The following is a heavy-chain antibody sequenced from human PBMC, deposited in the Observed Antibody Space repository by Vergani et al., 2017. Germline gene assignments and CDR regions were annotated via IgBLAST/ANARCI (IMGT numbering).Heavy chain of an antibody. CDR1: GGSVSSGSYY. J-gene: IGHJ5*02. V-gene: IGHV4-61*10. Sequence: QVQLQESGPGLVKPSETLSLTCTVSGGSVSSGSYYWSWIRQPAGKGLEWIGYIYYSGSTNYNPSLKSRVTISVDTSKNQFSLKLSSVTAADTAVYYCARAGSELNWFDPWGQGTLVTVSS. CDR2: IYYSGST. CDR3: ARAGSELNWFDP. D-gene: IGHD2-15*01.